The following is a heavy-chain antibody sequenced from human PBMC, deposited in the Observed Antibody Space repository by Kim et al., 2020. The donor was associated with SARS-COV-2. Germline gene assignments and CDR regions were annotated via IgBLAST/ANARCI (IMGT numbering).Heavy chain of an antibody. D-gene: IGHD3-3*01. CDR1: EFTFSTYW. J-gene: IGHJ5*02. Sequence: GGSLRLSCVASEFTFSTYWMIWLRQAPGRGLECVACINQDGSQTYYVDSLEGRFTISRDNAKNSLFLQMNNLRAEDTAVYFCARVALRSLFDPWGQGTLVIVSS. V-gene: IGHV3-7*05. CDR2: INQDGSQT. CDR3: ARVALRSLFDP.